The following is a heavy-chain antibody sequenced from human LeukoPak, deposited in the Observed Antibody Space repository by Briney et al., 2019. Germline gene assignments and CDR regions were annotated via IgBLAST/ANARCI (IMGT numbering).Heavy chain of an antibody. CDR3: ARDWRDYYDSSGYFGDY. J-gene: IGHJ4*02. CDR1: GFTFSSYA. D-gene: IGHD3-22*01. Sequence: GRSLRLSCAASGFTFSSYAMHWVRQAPGKGLEWVAVISYDGSNKYYADSVKGRFTISRDNSKNTLYLQMNSLRAEDTAVYYCARDWRDYYDSSGYFGDYWGQGTLVTVSS. CDR2: ISYDGSNK. V-gene: IGHV3-30-3*01.